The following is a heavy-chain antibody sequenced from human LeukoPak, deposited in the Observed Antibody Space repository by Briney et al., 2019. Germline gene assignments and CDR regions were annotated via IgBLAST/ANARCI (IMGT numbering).Heavy chain of an antibody. V-gene: IGHV3-7*03. CDR2: IMQDGSEK. J-gene: IGHJ4*02. Sequence: GGSLRLSCLGSGFTFSTYWMSWVRQAPGKGLEWVANIMQDGSEKNYVGSVKGRFTISRDNARNSLYLQMNSLRAEDTAVYYCARDGSYGDYDYWGQGTLVTVSS. CDR3: ARDGSYGDYDY. CDR1: GFTFSTYW. D-gene: IGHD4-17*01.